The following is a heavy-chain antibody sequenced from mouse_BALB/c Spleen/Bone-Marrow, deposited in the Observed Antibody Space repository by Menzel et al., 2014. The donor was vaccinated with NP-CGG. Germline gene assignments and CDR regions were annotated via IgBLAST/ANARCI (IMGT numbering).Heavy chain of an antibody. D-gene: IGHD2-1*01. CDR1: GYSITSDYA. V-gene: IGHV3-2*02. CDR3: ARYYYGNYWFAY. Sequence: EVHLVESGPGLVKPSQSLSLTCTVTGYSITSDYAWNWIRQFPGNKLEWMGYISYSGSTSYNPSLKSRISITRDTSKNQFFLQLNSVTTEDTATYYCARYYYGNYWFAYWGQGTLVTVSA. J-gene: IGHJ3*01. CDR2: ISYSGST.